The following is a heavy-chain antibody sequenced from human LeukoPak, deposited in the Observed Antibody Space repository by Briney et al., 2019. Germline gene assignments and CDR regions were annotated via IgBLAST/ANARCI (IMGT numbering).Heavy chain of an antibody. J-gene: IGHJ4*02. CDR3: ARGGGSSSWYEPDY. D-gene: IGHD6-13*01. CDR1: GGSISSGGYY. CDR2: IYYSGST. V-gene: IGHV4-31*03. Sequence: SETLSLTCTVSGGSISSGGYYWNWIRQHPGKGLEWIGYIYYSGSTYYNPSLKSRVTISVDTSKNQFSLKLSSVTAADTAVYYCARGGGSSSWYEPDYWGQGTLVTVSS.